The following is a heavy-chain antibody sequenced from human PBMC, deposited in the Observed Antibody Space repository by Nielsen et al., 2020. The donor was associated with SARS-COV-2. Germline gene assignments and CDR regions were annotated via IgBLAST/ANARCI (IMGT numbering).Heavy chain of an antibody. J-gene: IGHJ4*02. CDR3: AKGSQFSSSWYDY. CDR2: IKQDGSEK. D-gene: IGHD6-13*01. Sequence: GGSLRLSCAASGFTFSSYWMSWVRQAPGKGLEWVANIKQDGSEKYYVDSVKGRFTISRDNSKNTLYLQMNSLRAEDTAAYYCAKGSQFSSSWYDYWGQGTLVTVSS. V-gene: IGHV3-7*05. CDR1: GFTFSSYW.